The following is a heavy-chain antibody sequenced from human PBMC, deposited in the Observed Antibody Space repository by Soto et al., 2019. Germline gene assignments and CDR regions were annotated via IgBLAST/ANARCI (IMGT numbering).Heavy chain of an antibody. J-gene: IGHJ4*02. CDR3: ARVTRPGYCSGGSCPLFDY. D-gene: IGHD2-15*01. CDR2: ISAYNGNT. V-gene: IGHV1-18*01. Sequence: ASVKVSCKASGYTFTSYGISWVRQAPGQGLEWMGWISAYNGNTNYAQKLQGRVTMTTDTSTSTAYIELRSLRSDDTAVYYCARVTRPGYCSGGSCPLFDYWGQGTLVTVSS. CDR1: GYTFTSYG.